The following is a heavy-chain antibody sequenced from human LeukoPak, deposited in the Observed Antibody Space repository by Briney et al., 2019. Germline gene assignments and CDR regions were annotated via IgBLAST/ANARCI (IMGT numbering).Heavy chain of an antibody. J-gene: IGHJ4*02. V-gene: IGHV3-30*18. D-gene: IGHD6-19*01. Sequence: GGSLRLSCAASGFTFSSYGMHWVRQAPGKGLEWVAVISYDGSNKYYADSVKGRFTISRDNSKNTLYLQMNSLRAEDTAVYYCAKEEGKGSGWYPALYYFDYWGQGTLVTVSS. CDR3: AKEEGKGSGWYPALYYFDY. CDR2: ISYDGSNK. CDR1: GFTFSSYG.